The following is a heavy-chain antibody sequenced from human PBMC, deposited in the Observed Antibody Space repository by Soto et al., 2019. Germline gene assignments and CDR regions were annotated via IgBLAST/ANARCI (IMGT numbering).Heavy chain of an antibody. CDR1: GYTFTHYY. J-gene: IGHJ4*02. D-gene: IGHD1-7*01. CDR3: ARVLGHKNSRGDY. Sequence: QVQLVQSGAEVKKPGASVSVSCKASGYTFTHYYIHWVRRAPGQGLEWMGLINPKTGDTNYAQKFRDRVSMTRDTSTNTASMRLSSLRSDDTAVYYCARVLGHKNSRGDYWGQGTPVTVSA. V-gene: IGHV1-2*02. CDR2: INPKTGDT.